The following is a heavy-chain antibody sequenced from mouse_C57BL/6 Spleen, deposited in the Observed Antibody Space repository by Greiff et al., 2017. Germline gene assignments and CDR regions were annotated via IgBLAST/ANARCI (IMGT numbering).Heavy chain of an antibody. V-gene: IGHV1-69*01. Sequence: VQLQQPGAELVMPGASVKLSCKASGYTFTSYWMHWVKQRPGQGLEWIGEIDPSDSYTNYNQKFKGKSTLTVDKSSSTAYMQLSSLTSEDSAVYYCARSRDYGSSLPGFAYWGQGTLVTVSA. D-gene: IGHD1-1*01. CDR1: GYTFTSYW. J-gene: IGHJ3*01. CDR3: ARSRDYGSSLPGFAY. CDR2: IDPSDSYT.